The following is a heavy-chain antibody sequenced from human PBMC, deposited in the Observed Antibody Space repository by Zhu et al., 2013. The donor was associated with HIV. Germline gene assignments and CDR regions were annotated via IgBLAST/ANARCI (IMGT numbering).Heavy chain of an antibody. J-gene: IGHJ3*02. Sequence: QVQLVQSGAEVKKPGASVKVSCKASGYTFTGYYMHWVRQAPGQGLEWMGWINPNSGGTNYAQKFQGRVTMTRDTSISTAYMELSRLRSDDTAVYYCARARSGGWYYYGSGSYYSNAFDIWGQGTMVTVSS. D-gene: IGHD3-10*01. V-gene: IGHV1-2*02. CDR2: INPNSGGT. CDR3: ARARSGGWYYYGSGSYYSNAFDI. CDR1: GYTFTGYY.